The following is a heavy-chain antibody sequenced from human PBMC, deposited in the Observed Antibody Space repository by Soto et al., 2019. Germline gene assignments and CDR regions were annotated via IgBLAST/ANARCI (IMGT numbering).Heavy chain of an antibody. CDR2: IYSGGST. V-gene: IGHV3-66*01. CDR1: GFTVSSNY. D-gene: IGHD1-1*01. CDR3: AREMRTGDDAFDI. Sequence: GGSLRLSCAASGFTVSSNYMSWVRQAPGKGLEWVSVIYSGGSTYYADSVKGRFTISRDNSKNTLYLQMNSLRAEDTAVYYCAREMRTGDDAFDIWGQATMVTVSS. J-gene: IGHJ3*02.